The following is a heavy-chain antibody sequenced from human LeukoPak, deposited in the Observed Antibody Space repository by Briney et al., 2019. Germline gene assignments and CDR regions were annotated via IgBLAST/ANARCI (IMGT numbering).Heavy chain of an antibody. D-gene: IGHD1-7*01. CDR2: ISRGGTTT. CDR1: GFTFSDYY. V-gene: IGHV3-11*01. Sequence: PGGSLRLSCAASGFTFSDYYISWIRQAPGKGLEWVSYISRGGTTTYYADSVKGRFTISRDNSKNTLYLQMNSLRAEDTAVYYCANLPWNYGDYFDYWGQGTLVTVSS. CDR3: ANLPWNYGDYFDY. J-gene: IGHJ4*02.